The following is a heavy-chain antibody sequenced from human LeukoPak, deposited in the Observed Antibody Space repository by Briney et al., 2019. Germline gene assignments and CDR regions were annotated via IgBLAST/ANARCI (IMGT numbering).Heavy chain of an antibody. CDR2: IGGSGGST. V-gene: IGHV3-23*01. Sequence: GGSLRLSCAASGFTFSSYAMSWVRQAPGKGLEWVSAIGGSGGSTYYADSVKGRFTISRDNSKNTLYLQMNSLRAEDTAVYYCAKAALDCSSTSCLSEAWFDPWGQGTLVTVSS. CDR1: GFTFSSYA. D-gene: IGHD2-2*01. CDR3: AKAALDCSSTSCLSEAWFDP. J-gene: IGHJ5*02.